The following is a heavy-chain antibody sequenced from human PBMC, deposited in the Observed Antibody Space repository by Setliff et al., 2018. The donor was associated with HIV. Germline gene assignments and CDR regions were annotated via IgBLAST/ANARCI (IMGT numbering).Heavy chain of an antibody. D-gene: IGHD1-1*01. Sequence: SETLSLTCAVYNGSFSGYYWSWIRQPPGMGLEWIGHMYYTGSTNYNPSLKSRVTISVDTSKNQFSLKLTSVTAADTAVYYCARPQLGWGGGSHFDYWGQGTLVTVSS. J-gene: IGHJ4*02. CDR2: MYYTGST. CDR1: NGSFSGYY. CDR3: ARPQLGWGGGSHFDY. V-gene: IGHV4-59*01.